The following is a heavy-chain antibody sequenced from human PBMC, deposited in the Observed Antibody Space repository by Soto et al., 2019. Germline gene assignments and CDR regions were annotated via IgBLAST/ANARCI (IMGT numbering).Heavy chain of an antibody. J-gene: IGHJ4*02. CDR1: GYTFTGYY. D-gene: IGHD5-18*01. V-gene: IGHV1-2*02. Sequence: QVQLVQSGAEVKKPGASVKVSCKASGYTFTGYYMHWVRQAPGQGLEWMGWINPNSGGTNYAQKFHGSVTMTRDTSISTAYMALSRLRSDDTAVYYCARSIRRHTAWPPTGYWGQGTLVTVSS. CDR3: ARSIRRHTAWPPTGY. CDR2: INPNSGGT.